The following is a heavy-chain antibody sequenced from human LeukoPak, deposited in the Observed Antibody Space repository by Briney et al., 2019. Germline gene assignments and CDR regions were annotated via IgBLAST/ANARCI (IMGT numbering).Heavy chain of an antibody. Sequence: PSETLSLTCAVYGGSFSGYYWSWIRQPPGKGLEWIGEINHSGSTNYNPSLKSRVTISVDTSKNQFSLKLSSVTAADTAGYYCARGGWYCGGXCSNPIDYWGQGTLVTVSS. V-gene: IGHV4-34*01. J-gene: IGHJ4*02. D-gene: IGHD2-21*02. CDR2: INHSGST. CDR3: ARGGWYCGGXCSNPIDY. CDR1: GGSFSGYY.